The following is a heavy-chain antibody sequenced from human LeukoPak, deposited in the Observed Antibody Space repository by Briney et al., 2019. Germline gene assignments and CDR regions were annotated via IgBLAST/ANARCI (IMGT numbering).Heavy chain of an antibody. Sequence: SVKVSCKASGGTFSSYAISWVRQVPGQGLEWMGGIIPIFGTANYAQKFQGRVTITADESTSTAYMELSSLRSEDTAVYYCASTAHIGIVGATVNAFDIWGQGTMVTVSS. V-gene: IGHV1-69*13. CDR2: IIPIFGTA. CDR1: GGTFSSYA. D-gene: IGHD1-26*01. CDR3: ASTAHIGIVGATVNAFDI. J-gene: IGHJ3*02.